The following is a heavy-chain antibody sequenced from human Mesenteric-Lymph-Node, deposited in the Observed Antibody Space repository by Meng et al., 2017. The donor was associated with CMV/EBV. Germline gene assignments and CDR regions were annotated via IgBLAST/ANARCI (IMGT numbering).Heavy chain of an antibody. CDR1: GFTFSSYG. D-gene: IGHD1-26*01. CDR2: ISYDGSNK. J-gene: IGHJ4*02. V-gene: IGHV3-30*18. CDR3: AKDLSGSCFDY. Sequence: SCAASGFTFSSYGMHWVRQAPGKGLEWVAVISYDGSNKYYADSVKGRFTISRDNSKNTLYLQMNSLRAEDTAVYYCAKDLSGSCFDYWGQGTPVTVSS.